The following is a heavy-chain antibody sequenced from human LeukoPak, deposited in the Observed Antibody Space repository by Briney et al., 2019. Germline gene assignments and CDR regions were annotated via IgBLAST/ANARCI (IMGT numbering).Heavy chain of an antibody. V-gene: IGHV1-2*02. Sequence: GASVKVSCKASGYTFTGYYMHWVRQAPGQGLEWMGWINPNSGGTNYAQKFQGRVTMTRDTSISTAYMELSRLRSDDTAVYYCARVGIAVAVNFDYWGQGTPVTVSS. CDR3: ARVGIAVAVNFDY. D-gene: IGHD6-19*01. CDR1: GYTFTGYY. CDR2: INPNSGGT. J-gene: IGHJ4*02.